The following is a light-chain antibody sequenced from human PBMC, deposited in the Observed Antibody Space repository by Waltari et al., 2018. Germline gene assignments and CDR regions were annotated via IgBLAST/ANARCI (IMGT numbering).Light chain of an antibody. Sequence: NFMLTQPHSVSESPGKTVTISCTASIGSLASNHVQWHQRRPDSAPKTLIYEDNKRPSGVPNRFSGSIDSSSNSASLTISGLKTEDEADYYCQSFQNSQTVFGGGTKLTVL. CDR1: IGSLASNH. CDR2: EDN. V-gene: IGLV6-57*02. J-gene: IGLJ3*02. CDR3: QSFQNSQTV.